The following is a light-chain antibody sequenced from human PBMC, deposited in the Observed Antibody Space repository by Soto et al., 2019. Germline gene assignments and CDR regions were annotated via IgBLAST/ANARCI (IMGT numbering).Light chain of an antibody. Sequence: DIQMTQSPSTLSASVGDGVTITCRASQTISSWLAWYQQKPGKAPDLLIYDASSLQDGVPSRFSGRGSGTEFTLTISSLQPDDFATYFCQQYITFPYTFGQGTKLEIK. CDR3: QQYITFPYT. CDR1: QTISSW. V-gene: IGKV1-5*01. CDR2: DAS. J-gene: IGKJ2*01.